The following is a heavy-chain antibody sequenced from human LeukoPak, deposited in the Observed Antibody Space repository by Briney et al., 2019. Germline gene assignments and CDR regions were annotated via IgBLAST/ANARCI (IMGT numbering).Heavy chain of an antibody. CDR3: ARGEEVWELLSCFDY. D-gene: IGHD1-26*01. V-gene: IGHV3-30*02. Sequence: PGGSLRLSCAASGFTFSSYGMHWVRQAPGKGLEWVAFIRYDGSNKYYADSVKGRFTISRDNSKNTLYLQMNSLRAEDTAVYYCARGEEVWELLSCFDYWGQGTLVTVSS. CDR1: GFTFSSYG. J-gene: IGHJ4*02. CDR2: IRYDGSNK.